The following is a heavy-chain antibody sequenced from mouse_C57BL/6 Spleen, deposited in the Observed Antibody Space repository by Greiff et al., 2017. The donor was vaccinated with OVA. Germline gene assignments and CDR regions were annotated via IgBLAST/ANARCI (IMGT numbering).Heavy chain of an antibody. CDR3: ARGGSNYPYYYAMDY. CDR1: GFSFTSYA. D-gene: IGHD2-5*01. V-gene: IGHV2-9-1*01. Sequence: VQLVESGPGLVAPSQSLSITCTVSGFSFTSYAISWVRQPPGKGLEWLGVIWTGGGTNYNSALQSRLSISTDNSKSQVFLKMTSLHTDDTARYYCARGGSNYPYYYAMDYWGQGTSVTVSS. CDR2: IWTGGGT. J-gene: IGHJ4*01.